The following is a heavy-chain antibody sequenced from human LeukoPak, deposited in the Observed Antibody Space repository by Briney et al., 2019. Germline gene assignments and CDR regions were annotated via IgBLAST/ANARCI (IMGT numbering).Heavy chain of an antibody. Sequence: SETLSLTCTVSGGSISSYYWSWIRQPAGKGLEWIGRIYTSGSTNYNPSLKSRVTMPVDTSKNQFSLKLSSVTAADTAVYYCARDRREPYYYDTSGYGDAFDIWGQGTMVTVSS. D-gene: IGHD3-22*01. V-gene: IGHV4-4*07. CDR2: IYTSGST. CDR3: ARDRREPYYYDTSGYGDAFDI. J-gene: IGHJ3*02. CDR1: GGSISSYY.